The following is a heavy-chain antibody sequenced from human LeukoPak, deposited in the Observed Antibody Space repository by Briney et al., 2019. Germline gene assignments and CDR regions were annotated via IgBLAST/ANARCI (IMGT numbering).Heavy chain of an antibody. CDR3: ARDSGHYAFDI. J-gene: IGHJ3*02. CDR1: GFTVSTNY. Sequence: PGGSLRLSCAASGFTVSTNYVSWVRQAPGKGLEWVSVIYRSGSTYYADSVKGRFTISRDNSKNTLYLQMNRLRAEDTAVYYCARDSGHYAFDIWGQGTMVTVSS. V-gene: IGHV3-53*01. CDR2: IYRSGST.